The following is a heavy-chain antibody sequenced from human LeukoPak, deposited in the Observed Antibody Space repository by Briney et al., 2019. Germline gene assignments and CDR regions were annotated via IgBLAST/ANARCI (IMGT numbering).Heavy chain of an antibody. V-gene: IGHV3-7*03. Sequence: GGSLRLSCAASGFTLSSYWMSWVRQAPCKGLEWVANIKEDGSEKYYVDSVKGRFTISRDNAQNSVYLHMNSLTAEDTALYYCARDWVAGVPFDAFDIWGQGTMVSVSS. CDR2: IKEDGSEK. D-gene: IGHD3-10*01. J-gene: IGHJ3*02. CDR3: ARDWVAGVPFDAFDI. CDR1: GFTLSSYW.